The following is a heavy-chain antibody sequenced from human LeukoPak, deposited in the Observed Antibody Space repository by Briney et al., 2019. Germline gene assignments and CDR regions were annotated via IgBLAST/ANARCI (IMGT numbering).Heavy chain of an antibody. V-gene: IGHV4-4*07. CDR1: GGSISSYY. Sequence: SETLSLTCTVSGGSISSYYWSWIRQPAGKGLEWIGRIYTSGSTNYNPSLKSRVTMSVDTSKNQFSLKLSSVTAADTAVYYCAREIRELKGYCSSTSCYRTWFDPWGQGTLVTVPS. D-gene: IGHD2-2*02. CDR3: AREIRELKGYCSSTSCYRTWFDP. CDR2: IYTSGST. J-gene: IGHJ5*02.